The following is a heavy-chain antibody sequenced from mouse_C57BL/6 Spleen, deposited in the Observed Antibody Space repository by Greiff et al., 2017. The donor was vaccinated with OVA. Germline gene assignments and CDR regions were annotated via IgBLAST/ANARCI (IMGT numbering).Heavy chain of an antibody. V-gene: IGHV1-82*01. CDR2: IYPGDGDT. CDR1: GYAFSSSW. J-gene: IGHJ4*01. D-gene: IGHD1-1*01. CDR3: ANYYGSMDY. Sequence: VQLVESGPELVKPGASVKISCKASGYAFSSSWMNWVKQRPGKGLEWIGRIYPGDGDTNYNGKFKGKATLTADKSSSTAYMQLSSLTSEDSAVYFCANYYGSMDYWGQGTSVTVSS.